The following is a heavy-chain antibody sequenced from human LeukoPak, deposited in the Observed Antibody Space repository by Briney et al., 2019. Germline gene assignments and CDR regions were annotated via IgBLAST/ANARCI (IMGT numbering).Heavy chain of an antibody. V-gene: IGHV3-23*01. Sequence: GGSLRLSCAASGFTFSTYAMSWVRQAPGKGLEWVSAISGSDGSTYYADSVKGRFTISRDNSKNTLFLQMNSLRAEDTAVYYCAKGRGGGVVTFFDCWGQGTLVTVSS. D-gene: IGHD3-3*01. CDR3: AKGRGGGVVTFFDC. J-gene: IGHJ4*02. CDR1: GFTFSTYA. CDR2: ISGSDGST.